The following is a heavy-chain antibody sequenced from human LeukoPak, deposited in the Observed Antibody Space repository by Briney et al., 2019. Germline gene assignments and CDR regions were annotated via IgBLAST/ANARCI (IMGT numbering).Heavy chain of an antibody. CDR3: ARALRGYSYGYNWFDP. D-gene: IGHD5-18*01. Sequence: GSLRLSCAASGFTFSNAWMSWVRQAPGKGLEWIGYIYYSGSTNYNPSLKSRVTISVDTSKNQFSLKLSSVTAADTAVYYCARALRGYSYGYNWFDPWGQGTLVTVSS. J-gene: IGHJ5*02. CDR2: IYYSGST. V-gene: IGHV4-59*01. CDR1: GFTFSNAW.